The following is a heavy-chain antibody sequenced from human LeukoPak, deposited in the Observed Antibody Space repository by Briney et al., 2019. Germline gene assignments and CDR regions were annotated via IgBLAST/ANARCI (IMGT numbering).Heavy chain of an antibody. CDR2: IRYDGSNK. CDR1: GFTFSSYG. J-gene: IGHJ5*02. V-gene: IGHV3-30*02. CDR3: ARGTYSSSWYWTENDDWFDP. D-gene: IGHD6-13*01. Sequence: PGGSLRLSCAASGFTFSSYGMHWVRQAPGKGLEWVAFIRYDGSNKYYADSVKGRFTISRDNAKDTLYLQMNSLRAEDTAVYYCARGTYSSSWYWTENDDWFDPWGQGTLVTVSS.